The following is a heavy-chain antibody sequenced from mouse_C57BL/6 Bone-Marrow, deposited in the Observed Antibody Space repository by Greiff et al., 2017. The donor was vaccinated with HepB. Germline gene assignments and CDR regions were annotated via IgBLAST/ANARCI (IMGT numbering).Heavy chain of an antibody. CDR2: INYDGSST. J-gene: IGHJ4*01. CDR3: ARDISNPYYYAMDY. D-gene: IGHD1-3*01. Sequence: EVKLVESAGGLVQPGSSMKLSCTASGFTFSDYYMAWVRQVPEKGLEWVANINYDGSSTYYLDSLKSRFIISRDNAKNILYLQMSSLKSEDTATYYCARDISNPYYYAMDYWGQGTSVTVSS. CDR1: GFTFSDYY. V-gene: IGHV5-16*01.